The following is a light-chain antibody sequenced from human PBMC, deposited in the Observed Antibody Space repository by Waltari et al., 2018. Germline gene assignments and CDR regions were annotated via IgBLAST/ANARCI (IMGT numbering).Light chain of an antibody. CDR1: QSVSSS. CDR2: DAS. V-gene: IGKV3-11*01. CDR3: QQHSNWPPYT. Sequence: EIVLTQSPASLSLSPGERAPLSGRASQSVSSSLAWYQQKPGQAPRLLIYDASNRAFGIPARFSGSGSGTDFTLTISSLEPEDFAIYYCQQHSNWPPYTFGQGTKLEIK. J-gene: IGKJ2*01.